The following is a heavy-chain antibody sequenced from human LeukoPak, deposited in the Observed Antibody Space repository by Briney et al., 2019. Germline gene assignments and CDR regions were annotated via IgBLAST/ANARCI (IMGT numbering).Heavy chain of an antibody. V-gene: IGHV4-38-2*01. J-gene: IGHJ4*02. D-gene: IGHD5-18*01. CDR2: ISQRGAS. CDR3: ATHSRGYFYAQIDY. CDR1: GYSISTGYY. Sequence: SETLSLTCAVSGYSISTGYYWGWSRPPPGKGLEWIGSISQRGASYYNPSLKDCVTISVDTSKNQFSLNLRSVTAADPAVYYCATHSRGYFYAQIDYGGRGTVVTVSS.